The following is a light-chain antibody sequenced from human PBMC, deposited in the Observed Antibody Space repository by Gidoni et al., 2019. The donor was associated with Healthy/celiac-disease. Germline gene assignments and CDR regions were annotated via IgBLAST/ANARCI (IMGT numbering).Light chain of an antibody. Sequence: EIVLAQSPGTLSLTPGERATLSCRASQSANTYLAWYQQRPGQTPRLLIFDASSRATGIPDRFSGSGSGTDFTLTISRLEPQDFAVYYCQQYASSPLTFGQGTRLEIK. V-gene: IGKV3-20*01. J-gene: IGKJ5*01. CDR3: QQYASSPLT. CDR2: DAS. CDR1: QSANTY.